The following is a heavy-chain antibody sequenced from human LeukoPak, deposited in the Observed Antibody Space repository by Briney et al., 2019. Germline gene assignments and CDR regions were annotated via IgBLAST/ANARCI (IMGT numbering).Heavy chain of an antibody. CDR1: GYTFTSYG. Sequence: ASVKVSCKASGYTFTSYGISWVRQAPGQGREWKGWISAYNGNTNYAQKLQGRVTMTTDTSTSTAYMELRSLRSDDTAVYYCAREKMSYDIPLLDVWGQGTTVTVSS. V-gene: IGHV1-18*01. CDR2: ISAYNGNT. D-gene: IGHD3-9*01. CDR3: AREKMSYDIPLLDV. J-gene: IGHJ6*02.